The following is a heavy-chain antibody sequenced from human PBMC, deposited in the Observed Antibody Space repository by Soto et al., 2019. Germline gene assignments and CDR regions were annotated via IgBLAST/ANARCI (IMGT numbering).Heavy chain of an antibody. CDR1: GFTFSSYA. CDR2: ISGSGGST. CDR3: AKDTRSYPPYYFDY. V-gene: IGHV3-23*01. D-gene: IGHD3-16*02. Sequence: EVQLLESGGGLVQPGGSLRLSCAASGFTFSSYALRWVRQAPGKGQEWVSAISGSGGSTYYADSVKGRFTISRDNAKNTLYLQMNSLRAEDTAVYYCAKDTRSYPPYYFDYWGQGTLVTVSS. J-gene: IGHJ4*02.